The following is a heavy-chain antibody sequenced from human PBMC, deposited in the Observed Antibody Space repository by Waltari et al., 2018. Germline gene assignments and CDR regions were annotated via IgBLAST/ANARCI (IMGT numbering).Heavy chain of an antibody. CDR2: ISGAGMTT. CDR1: GFTFTGYA. V-gene: IGHV3-23*04. D-gene: IGHD2-2*01. J-gene: IGHJ5*02. Sequence: VQLVDSGGDMVQPGGSLRLSCAASGFTFTGYAMHWVGQAPGKGLEWVSGISGAGMTTYYADSVRGRFTISRDNAKNTVYLQMDSLRVEDTAVYYCAKDVALLVVPAAHDWFDPWGQGTLVTVSS. CDR3: AKDVALLVVPAAHDWFDP.